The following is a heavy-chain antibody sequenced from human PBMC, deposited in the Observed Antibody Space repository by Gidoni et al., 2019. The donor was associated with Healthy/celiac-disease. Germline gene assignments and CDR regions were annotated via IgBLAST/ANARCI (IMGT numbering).Heavy chain of an antibody. J-gene: IGHJ4*02. Sequence: EVQLLESGGGLVQPGGSLRLSCAASGFTFSSYAMSWVRQAPGKGLEWVSAISGSGGSTYYADSVKGRFTISRDNSKNTLYLQMNSLRAEDTAVYYCAKVGLRFLEWLLYRPDDYWGQGTLVTVSS. V-gene: IGHV3-23*01. CDR2: ISGSGGST. CDR3: AKVGLRFLEWLLYRPDDY. CDR1: GFTFSSYA. D-gene: IGHD3-3*01.